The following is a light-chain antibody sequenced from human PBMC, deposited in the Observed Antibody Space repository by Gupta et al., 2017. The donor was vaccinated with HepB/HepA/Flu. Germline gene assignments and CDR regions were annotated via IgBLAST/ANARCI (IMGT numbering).Light chain of an antibody. Sequence: DIQMPQSPSSLSASVGDRVTITCRASQDISNYLAWYQQKPGKGPKLLIYAASTWRAGVPSRFSGSGCGTDLTLTISSRQPEDVASYYCQKHNSNPPITFGRGTKVEIK. CDR3: QKHNSNPPIT. V-gene: IGKV1-27*01. J-gene: IGKJ1*01. CDR1: QDISNY. CDR2: AAS.